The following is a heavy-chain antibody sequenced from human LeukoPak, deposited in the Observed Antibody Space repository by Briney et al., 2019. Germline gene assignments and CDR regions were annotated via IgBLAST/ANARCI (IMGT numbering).Heavy chain of an antibody. V-gene: IGHV1-2*02. CDR1: GYTFTDFF. Sequence: ASVKVSCKTSGYTFTDFFIHWVRQAPGQGLEWMGWIKPDTGGTNYAQKFQGRVTMTRDTSISTAYMELSRLRSDDTAVYYCARVGCSGGSCPTYFDYWGQGTLVTVSS. J-gene: IGHJ4*02. D-gene: IGHD2-15*01. CDR3: ARVGCSGGSCPTYFDY. CDR2: IKPDTGGT.